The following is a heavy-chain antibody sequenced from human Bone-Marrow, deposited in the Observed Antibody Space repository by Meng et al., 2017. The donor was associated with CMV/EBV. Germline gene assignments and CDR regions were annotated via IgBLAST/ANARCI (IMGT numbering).Heavy chain of an antibody. V-gene: IGHV3-9*01. D-gene: IGHD3-22*01. CDR1: GFTFDDYA. J-gene: IGHJ3*02. CDR3: ASFDLSPFVVITPGAFDI. CDR2: ISWNSGSI. Sequence: SLKISCAASGFTFDDYAMHWVRQAPGKGLEWVSGISWNSGSIGYADSVKGRFTISRDNAKNSLYLQMNSLRAEDTAVYYCASFDLSPFVVITPGAFDIWGQGTMVTVSS.